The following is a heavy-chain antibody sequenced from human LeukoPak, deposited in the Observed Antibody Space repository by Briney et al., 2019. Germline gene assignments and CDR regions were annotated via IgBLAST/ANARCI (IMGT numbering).Heavy chain of an antibody. J-gene: IGHJ5*02. Sequence: SETLSLTCAVYGGSFSGYYWSWIRQPPGKGLEWIGEINHSGSTNYNPSLKSRVTISVDTSKNQFSLKLSSVAAADTAVYYCARAGYDFWSGYYNWFDPWGQGTLVTVSS. V-gene: IGHV4-34*01. CDR2: INHSGST. CDR1: GGSFSGYY. D-gene: IGHD3-3*01. CDR3: ARAGYDFWSGYYNWFDP.